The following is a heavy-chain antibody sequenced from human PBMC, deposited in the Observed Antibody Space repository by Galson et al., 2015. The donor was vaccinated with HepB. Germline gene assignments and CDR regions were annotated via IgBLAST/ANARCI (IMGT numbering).Heavy chain of an antibody. V-gene: IGHV6-1*01. J-gene: IGHJ3*01. CDR1: GDSVSRNGAA. CDR3: SHGRANAFDV. Sequence: CAISGDSVSRNGAAWNWIRQSPSRGLEWLGRTYYRSKWYYDSAVSVKSRIAINPDTSKNQFSLQLSSVTPEDTAMYYCSHGRANAFDVWGQGTMVTVSS. CDR2: TYYRSKWYY. D-gene: IGHD1-26*01.